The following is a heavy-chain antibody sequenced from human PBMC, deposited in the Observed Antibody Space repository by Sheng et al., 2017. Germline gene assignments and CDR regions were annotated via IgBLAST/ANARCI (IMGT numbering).Heavy chain of an antibody. CDR3: ARTATVTTFYYYYYYGMDV. J-gene: IGHJ6*02. CDR2: INHSGST. Sequence: QVQLQQWGAGLLKPSETLSLTCAVYGGSFSGYYWSWIRQPPGKGLEWIGEINHSGSTNYNPSLKSRVTISVDTSKNQFSLKLSSVTAADTAVYYCARTATVTTFYYYYYYGMDVWGQGTTVTVSS. D-gene: IGHD4-17*01. V-gene: IGHV4-34*01. CDR1: GGSFSGYY.